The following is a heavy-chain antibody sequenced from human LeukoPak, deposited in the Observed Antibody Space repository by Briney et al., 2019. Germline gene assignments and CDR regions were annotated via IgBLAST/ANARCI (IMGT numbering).Heavy chain of an antibody. V-gene: IGHV4-38-2*02. J-gene: IGHJ4*02. CDR1: GYSISSGYY. CDR3: AREGVAVAGHDY. CDR2: IYHSGST. D-gene: IGHD6-13*01. Sequence: SETLSLTCTVSGYSISSGYYWGWIRQPPGKGLEWIGSIYHSGSTYYNPSLKSRVTISVDTSKNQFSLKLSSVTAADTAVYYSAREGVAVAGHDYWGQGTLVTVSS.